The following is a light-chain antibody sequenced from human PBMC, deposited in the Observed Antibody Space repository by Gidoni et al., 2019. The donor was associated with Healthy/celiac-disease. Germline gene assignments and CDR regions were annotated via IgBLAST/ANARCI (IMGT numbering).Light chain of an antibody. Sequence: EIVLTQSPGTLSLSPGERATPSCRASQSVSSNYLAWYQQKPGQAPRLLIYGASSRATGIPDRFSGSGSGTDFTLTISRLEPEDFAVYYCQQYGSSPGTFGQGTKVEIK. CDR3: QQYGSSPGT. J-gene: IGKJ1*01. CDR2: GAS. CDR1: QSVSSNY. V-gene: IGKV3-20*01.